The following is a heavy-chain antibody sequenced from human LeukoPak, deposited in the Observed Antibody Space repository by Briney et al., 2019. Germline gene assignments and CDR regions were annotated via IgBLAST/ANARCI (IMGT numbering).Heavy chain of an antibody. D-gene: IGHD2-2*01. J-gene: IGHJ6*03. Sequence: GGSLRLSCAASGFTFSGSAMSWVRQAPGKGLEWVSGISGSGGSTFYADSVKGRFTVSRDNSKDTLYLQMNSLRAEDTAVYYCAKDIVVVPAAGDYMDVWGKGTTVTVSS. CDR3: AKDIVVVPAAGDYMDV. V-gene: IGHV3-23*01. CDR2: ISGSGGST. CDR1: GFTFSGSA.